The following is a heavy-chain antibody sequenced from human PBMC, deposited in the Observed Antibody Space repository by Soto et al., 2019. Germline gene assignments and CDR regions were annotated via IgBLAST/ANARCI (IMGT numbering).Heavy chain of an antibody. V-gene: IGHV1-45*02. CDR3: ARSKWQPLALDV. Sequence: GASVKVSCKASGYTFTYRYLHWVRQAPGQALEWMGWITPFNGNTNYAQKFQDRVTITRDRSMSTAYMELSSLRSEDTAMYYCARSKWQPLALDVWGQGTTVTVSS. CDR1: GYTFTYRY. D-gene: IGHD6-13*01. CDR2: ITPFNGNT. J-gene: IGHJ6*02.